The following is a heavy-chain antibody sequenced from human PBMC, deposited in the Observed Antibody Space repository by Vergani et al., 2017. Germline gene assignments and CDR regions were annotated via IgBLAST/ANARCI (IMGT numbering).Heavy chain of an antibody. CDR1: GFKFDDYA. Sequence: EVQLVESGGGLVQPGRSLRLSCTASGFKFDDYAMHWVRQPPGKGLEWVSGISWNSGNIGYADSVKGRFTISRDNAKNSLYLQMNSLRVEDMAFYYCAKDVLTVAGHFDSWGQGTLVTVSS. CDR3: AKDVLTVAGHFDS. D-gene: IGHD6-19*01. J-gene: IGHJ4*02. CDR2: ISWNSGNI. V-gene: IGHV3-9*03.